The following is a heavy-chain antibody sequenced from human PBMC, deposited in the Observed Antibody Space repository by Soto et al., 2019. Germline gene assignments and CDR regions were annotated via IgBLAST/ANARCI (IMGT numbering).Heavy chain of an antibody. CDR3: ARDREYSSSPIDY. CDR2: ISSSGSTI. V-gene: IGHV3-48*03. Sequence: GVLRLSCAASGFTFGSYEMNWVRQAPGKGLEWVSYISSSGSTIYYADSVKGRFTISRDNAKNSLYLQMNSLRAEDTAVYYCARDREYSSSPIDYWGQGTLVTVSS. CDR1: GFTFGSYE. J-gene: IGHJ4*02. D-gene: IGHD6-6*01.